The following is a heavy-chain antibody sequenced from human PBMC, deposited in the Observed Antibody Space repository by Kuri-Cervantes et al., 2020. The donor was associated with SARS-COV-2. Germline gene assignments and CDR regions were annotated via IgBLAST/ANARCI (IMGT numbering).Heavy chain of an antibody. J-gene: IGHJ4*02. CDR1: GFTFSSYA. D-gene: IGHD3-16*02. CDR3: QSVGGVIVQN. V-gene: IGHV3-30-3*01. CDR2: ISYDGSNK. Sequence: GESLKISCAASGFTFSSYAMHWVRQAPGKGLEWVAVISYDGSNKYYADSVKGRFTISRDNSKNTLYLQMNSLRAEDTAVYYCQSVGGVIVQNWGQGTLVTVSS.